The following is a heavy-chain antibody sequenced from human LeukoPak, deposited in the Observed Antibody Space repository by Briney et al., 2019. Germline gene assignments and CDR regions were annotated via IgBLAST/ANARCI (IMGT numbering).Heavy chain of an antibody. V-gene: IGHV3-53*01. CDR2: IYIDGNT. Sequence: GGSLTLSCTPSGLIVNSKYVSWLRQAPGKGLEGVSVIYIDGNTYYADSVKGRFTISRDNSKNTVYLQMNSLRAEDTAIYYCASLPVYGSRGPQDYWGQGTLVTVSS. CDR1: GLIVNSKY. D-gene: IGHD3-10*01. CDR3: ASLPVYGSRGPQDY. J-gene: IGHJ4*02.